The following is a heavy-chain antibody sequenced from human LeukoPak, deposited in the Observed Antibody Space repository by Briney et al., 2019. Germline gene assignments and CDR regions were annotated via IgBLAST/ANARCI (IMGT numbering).Heavy chain of an antibody. CDR3: ARVQRQLVLPVYYYSYYMDV. D-gene: IGHD6-13*01. Sequence: PGGSLRLSCAASGFTVSSNYMSWVRQAPGKGLEWVSVIYSGGSTYYADSVKGRFTISRDNSKNSLYPQMNSLRAEDTAVYYCARVQRQLVLPVYYYSYYMDVWGRGTTVTVSS. V-gene: IGHV3-53*01. CDR2: IYSGGST. J-gene: IGHJ6*03. CDR1: GFTVSSNY.